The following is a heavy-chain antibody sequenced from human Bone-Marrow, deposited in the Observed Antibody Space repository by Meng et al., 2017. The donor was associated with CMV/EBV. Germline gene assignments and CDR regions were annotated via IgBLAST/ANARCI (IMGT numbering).Heavy chain of an antibody. CDR3: ERGYDSSVYLHPLGS. CDR1: GFTFSNYA. CDR2: ISYDGNNT. J-gene: IGHJ5*01. V-gene: IGHV3-30-3*01. Sequence: GGSLRLSCAASGFTFSNYAIHWVRQVPGKGLEWVAVISYDGNNTYYVDSVNGRFTLSRDNSRNTLYLQMNSLRPEDTAVYYCERGYDSSVYLHPLGSWGQGTLVTVSS. D-gene: IGHD3-22*01.